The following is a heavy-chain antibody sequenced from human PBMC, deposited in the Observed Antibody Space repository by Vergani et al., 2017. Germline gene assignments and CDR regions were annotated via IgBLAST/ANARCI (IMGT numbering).Heavy chain of an antibody. J-gene: IGHJ6*03. CDR2: IDHTGRP. Sequence: QVQLQQWGGGLLKPSETLSLTCVVNGGSFTSYHWTWIRQSPGEGLEWVGDIDHTGRPDYNPSRKSRLTLSVDKCRNQFSPTLNSGTATDTAIYFCAGVNTETNDHVYYYYYLDVWGQGTAVTVS. D-gene: IGHD4-11*01. CDR3: AGVNTETNDHVYYYYYLDV. V-gene: IGHV4-34*01. CDR1: GGSFTSYH.